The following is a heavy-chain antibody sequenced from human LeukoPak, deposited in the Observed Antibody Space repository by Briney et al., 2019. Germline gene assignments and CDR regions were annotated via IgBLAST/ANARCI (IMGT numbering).Heavy chain of an antibody. D-gene: IGHD3-10*01. J-gene: IGHJ3*02. V-gene: IGHV1-69*06. CDR2: IIPIFGTA. Sequence: SVEVSCKASGGTFSSYAISWVRQAPGQGLEWMGGIIPIFGTANYAQKFQGRVTITADKSTSTAYMELSSLRSEDTAVYYCATDYGSGNDAFDIWGQGTMVTVSS. CDR3: ATDYGSGNDAFDI. CDR1: GGTFSSYA.